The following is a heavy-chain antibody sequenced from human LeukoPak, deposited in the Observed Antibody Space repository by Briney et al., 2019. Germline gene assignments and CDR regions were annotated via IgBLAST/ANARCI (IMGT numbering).Heavy chain of an antibody. D-gene: IGHD4-17*01. J-gene: IGHJ6*02. Sequence: GGSLRLSCAASGFSFNAYAMHAVRQTPGKGLEYVSGITRRGTDTSYANSVKGRFTISRDDSKNTLYLQMGSLRVEDMAVYYCASGRGTTVTTCMDVWGQGTTVTVS. CDR1: GFSFNAYA. V-gene: IGHV3-64*01. CDR2: ITRRGTDT. CDR3: ASGRGTTVTTCMDV.